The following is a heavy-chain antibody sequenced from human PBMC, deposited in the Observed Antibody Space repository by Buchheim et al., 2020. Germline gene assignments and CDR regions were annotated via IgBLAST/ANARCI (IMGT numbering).Heavy chain of an antibody. CDR3: ATLGDVGSGSYMLD. D-gene: IGHD3-10*01. Sequence: EVQLVESGGGLVKPGGSLRLSCAASGFTFSSYSMNWVRQAPGKGLEWVSSISSSSSYIYYADSVKGRFTNSRDNAKKSLTPQMNSLRAEDTAVYSCATLGDVGSGSYMLDWGQGTL. CDR1: GFTFSSYS. J-gene: IGHJ4*02. V-gene: IGHV3-21*01. CDR2: ISSSSSYI.